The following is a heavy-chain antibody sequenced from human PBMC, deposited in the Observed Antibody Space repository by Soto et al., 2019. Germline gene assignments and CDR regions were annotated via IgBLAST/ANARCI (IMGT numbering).Heavy chain of an antibody. CDR3: ATDGLFRPEAMDV. Sequence: GGSLRLSCAASGFTFSNAWMSWVRQAQGKGLEWVGRIKSITDGGTTDYAAPVKGRFTISRDDSKNTLYLQMNSLKTGDTAVYYGATDGLFRPEAMDVWGQGTTVTVSS. CDR2: IKSITDGGTT. J-gene: IGHJ6*02. V-gene: IGHV3-15*01. CDR1: GFTFSNAW. D-gene: IGHD3-9*01.